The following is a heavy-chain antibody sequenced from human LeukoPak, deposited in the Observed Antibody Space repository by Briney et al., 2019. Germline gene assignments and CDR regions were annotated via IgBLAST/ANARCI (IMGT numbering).Heavy chain of an antibody. CDR3: ARDALAAAGTGAGY. V-gene: IGHV3-21*01. J-gene: IGHJ4*02. CDR1: GFTFSSYS. D-gene: IGHD6-13*01. Sequence: GGFLRLSCAASGFTFSSYSMNWVRQAPGKGLEWVSSISSSSSYIYYADSVKGRFTISRANAKNSLYLQMNSLRAEDTAVYYCARDALAAAGTGAGYWGQGTLVTVSS. CDR2: ISSSSSYI.